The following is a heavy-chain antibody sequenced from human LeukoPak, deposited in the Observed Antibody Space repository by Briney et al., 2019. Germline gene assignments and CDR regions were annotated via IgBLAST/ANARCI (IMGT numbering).Heavy chain of an antibody. CDR1: GYTFTTYS. J-gene: IGHJ1*01. D-gene: IGHD2-2*01. CDR2: ISVNNGGT. V-gene: IGHV1-18*01. Sequence: ASVKVSCKASGYTFTTYSLAWVRQAPRQSLEWMGWISVNNGGTNYAQSFQDRVTLTRDTSTNTAYLELRSLRSDDTAIIYCATASQPRGYFLLWGQGTLVTVSS. CDR3: ATASQPRGYFLL.